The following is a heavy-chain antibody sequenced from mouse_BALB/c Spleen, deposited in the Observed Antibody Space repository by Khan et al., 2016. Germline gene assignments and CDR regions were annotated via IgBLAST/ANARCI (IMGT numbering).Heavy chain of an antibody. V-gene: IGHV3-2*02. J-gene: IGHJ2*01. CDR1: GYSITSGYA. CDR3: ARDYYGSSFFYY. D-gene: IGHD1-1*01. CDR2: INYSGST. Sequence: EVQLQESGPGLVKPSQSLSLTCTVTGYSITSGYAWNWIRQFPGNKLEWMGYINYSGSTTYNPSLKSQISITRDTSKNQFFLQLKSVTTEDTATYYCARDYYGSSFFYYWGQGTTLTVSS.